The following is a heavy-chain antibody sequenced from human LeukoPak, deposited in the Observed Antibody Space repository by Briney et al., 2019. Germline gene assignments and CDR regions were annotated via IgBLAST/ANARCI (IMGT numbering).Heavy chain of an antibody. CDR3: AKVAGATAGWFAP. J-gene: IGHJ5*02. V-gene: IGHV3-30*18. Sequence: GRSLRLSCAASGFTFSSYGMHWVRQAPVKGLEWVAVISYDGSNKYYADSVKGRFTISRDNSKNTLYLQMNSLRAEDTAVYYCAKVAGATAGWFAPWGQGTLVTVSS. CDR2: ISYDGSNK. CDR1: GFTFSSYG. D-gene: IGHD1-26*01.